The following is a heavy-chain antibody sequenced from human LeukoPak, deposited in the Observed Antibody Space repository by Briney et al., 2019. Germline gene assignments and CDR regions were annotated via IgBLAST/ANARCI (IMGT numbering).Heavy chain of an antibody. D-gene: IGHD3-22*01. V-gene: IGHV1-2*02. CDR3: AGEARTTYYYDSSGYRVFDY. J-gene: IGHJ4*02. CDR2: INPNSGGT. CDR1: GYTFTGYY. Sequence: ASVKVSCQASGYTFTGYYMHWVRQAPGQGLEWMGWINPNSGGTNYAQKFQGRVTMTRDTSISTASMELSRLRSDDSAVYYCAGEARTTYYYDSSGYRVFDYWGQGTLVTVSS.